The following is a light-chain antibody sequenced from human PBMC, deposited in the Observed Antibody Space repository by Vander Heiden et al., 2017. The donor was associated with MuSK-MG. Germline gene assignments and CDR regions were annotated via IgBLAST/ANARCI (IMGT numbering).Light chain of an antibody. Sequence: QSALTQPASVSGSPGHSIPISCPGTSTDVGGYNEVAWDQQHPGNAHKLMIYEVSKRPSGVSNRFSGAKSGNTASLTISGLQEEDEADYYGSSYTSSSNPVFGGGTKLTVL. CDR2: EVS. V-gene: IGLV2-14*01. CDR3: SSYTSSSNPV. CDR1: STDVGGYNE. J-gene: IGLJ2*01.